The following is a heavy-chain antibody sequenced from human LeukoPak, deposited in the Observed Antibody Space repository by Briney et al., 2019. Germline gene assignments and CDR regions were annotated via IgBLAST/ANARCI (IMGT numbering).Heavy chain of an antibody. D-gene: IGHD3-22*01. CDR1: GGSISSYY. Sequence: SETLSLTCTVSGGSISSYYWSWIRQPPGKGREWIGYIYYSGSTNYNPSLKSRATISVDTSKPQFSLKLSSVTAADTAVYYCAREDGRPTYYYDSSGYADACDIWGKGTMVTVSS. V-gene: IGHV4-59*01. J-gene: IGHJ3*02. CDR2: IYYSGST. CDR3: AREDGRPTYYYDSSGYADACDI.